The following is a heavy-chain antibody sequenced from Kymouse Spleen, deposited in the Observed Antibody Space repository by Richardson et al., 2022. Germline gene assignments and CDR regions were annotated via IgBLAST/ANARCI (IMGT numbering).Heavy chain of an antibody. J-gene: IGHJ6*02. CDR3: ARKVSSSSPGYYGMDV. CDR2: ISSSSSYI. Sequence: EVQLVESGGGLVKPGGSLRLSCAASGFTFSSYSMNWVRQAPGKGLEWVSSISSSSSYIYYADSVKGRFTISRDNAKNSLYLQMNSLRAEDTAVYYCARKVSSSSPGYYGMDVWGQGTTVTVSS. D-gene: IGHD6-6*01. CDR1: GFTFSSYS. V-gene: IGHV3-21*03.